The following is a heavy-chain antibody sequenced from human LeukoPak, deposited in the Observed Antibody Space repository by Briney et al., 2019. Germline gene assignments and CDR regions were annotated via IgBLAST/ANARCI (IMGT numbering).Heavy chain of an antibody. CDR3: AKCEGPLPGIAVAGPYYFDY. D-gene: IGHD6-19*01. CDR1: GFTFSSYA. V-gene: IGHV3-23*01. J-gene: IGHJ4*02. Sequence: PGGSLRLSCAASGFTFSSYAMSWVRQAPGKGREWVSAISGSGGSTYYADSVKGRFTISRDNSKNTLYLQMNSLRAEDTAVYYCAKCEGPLPGIAVAGPYYFDYWGQGTLVTVSS. CDR2: ISGSGGST.